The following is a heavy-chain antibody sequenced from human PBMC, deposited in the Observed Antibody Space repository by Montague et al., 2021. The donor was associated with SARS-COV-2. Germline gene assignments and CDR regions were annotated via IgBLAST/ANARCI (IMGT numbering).Heavy chain of an antibody. V-gene: IGHV4-31*03. J-gene: IGHJ3*01. D-gene: IGHD3-22*01. CDR2: IYYSGST. Sequence: TLSLTCTVSGASISSGGYYWSWIRQHPGKGLEWIGYIYYSGSTYYNPSLKSRVTISVDTSKNQFSLKLSSVTAADTAVYYCARARITMIVVVNAFDFWGQGTMVTVSS. CDR1: GASISSGGYY. CDR3: ARARITMIVVVNAFDF.